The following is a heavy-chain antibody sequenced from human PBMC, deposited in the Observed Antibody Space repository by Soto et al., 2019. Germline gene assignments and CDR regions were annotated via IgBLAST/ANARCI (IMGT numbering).Heavy chain of an antibody. CDR3: AVISSGWYPPGYYGMDV. V-gene: IGHV1-46*01. CDR1: GYTFTSYY. CDR2: INPSGGST. Sequence: GASVKVSCKASGYTFTSYYMHWVRQAPGQGLEWMGIINPSGGSTSYAQKFQGRVTMTRDTSTSTVYMELSSLRSEDTAVYYCAVISSGWYPPGYYGMDVWGQGTTVTVSS. D-gene: IGHD6-19*01. J-gene: IGHJ6*02.